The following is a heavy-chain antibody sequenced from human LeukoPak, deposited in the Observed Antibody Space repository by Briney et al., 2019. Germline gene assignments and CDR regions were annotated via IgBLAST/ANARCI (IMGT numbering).Heavy chain of an antibody. Sequence: PGGSLRLSCAASGFTFSSYAMHWVRQAPGKGLEWVAVISYDGSNKYYADSVKGRFTISRDNSKNTLYLQMNSLRAEDTAVYYCAREYDVPYGMDVWGQGATVTVSS. D-gene: IGHD1-1*01. J-gene: IGHJ6*01. CDR3: AREYDVPYGMDV. CDR1: GFTFSSYA. V-gene: IGHV3-30-3*01. CDR2: ISYDGSNK.